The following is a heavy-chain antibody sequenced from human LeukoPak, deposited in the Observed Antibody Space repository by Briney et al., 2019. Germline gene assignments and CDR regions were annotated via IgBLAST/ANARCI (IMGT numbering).Heavy chain of an antibody. CDR1: GFTFINYA. D-gene: IGHD2-21*01. CDR3: AKDSWSFHDAFDI. J-gene: IGHJ3*02. CDR2: ISGPGGST. V-gene: IGHV3-23*01. Sequence: GGSLRLSCSASGFTFINYAMSWVRQPPGRGREWVSGISGPGGSTYYADSVKGRFTISRDNSKNTLYLQMNSLRAEDTALYYCAKDSWSFHDAFDIWGQGTMVTVSS.